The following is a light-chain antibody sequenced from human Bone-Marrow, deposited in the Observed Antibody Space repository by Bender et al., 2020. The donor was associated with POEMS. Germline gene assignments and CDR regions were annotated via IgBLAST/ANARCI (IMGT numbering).Light chain of an antibody. Sequence: QSVLTQPPSVSGSPGQSISISCTGTTSDVGGYNYVSWYQQHPGKAPKLMIYDVSSRPSGVSNRFSGSKSDNTASLTISGLQAEDEADFYCCSYADNSVWVFGGGTKLTVL. CDR1: TSDVGGYNY. CDR2: DVS. V-gene: IGLV2-14*01. J-gene: IGLJ3*02. CDR3: CSYADNSVWV.